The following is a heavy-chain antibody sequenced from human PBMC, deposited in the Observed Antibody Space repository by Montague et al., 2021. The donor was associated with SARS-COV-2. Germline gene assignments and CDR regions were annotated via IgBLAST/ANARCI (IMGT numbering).Heavy chain of an antibody. CDR2: IHHGGST. D-gene: IGHD3-10*01. J-gene: IGHJ6*03. CDR3: ARLGDGVVPSPILGVGPYYSYYYMDV. CDR1: GTSFSGYY. Sequence: SETLSLTCAVHGTSFSGYYWNWIRQPPGKGLEWIGEIHHGGSTNYNPSLKSRVTISADTSKNQFSLELTPVAAADTAVYYCARLGDGVVPSPILGVGPYYSYYYMDVWGKGTTVTVSS. V-gene: IGHV4-34*01.